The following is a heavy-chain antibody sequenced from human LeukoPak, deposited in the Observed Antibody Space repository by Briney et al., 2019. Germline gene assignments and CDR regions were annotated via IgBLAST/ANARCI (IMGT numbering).Heavy chain of an antibody. CDR3: VRDHLWAFDY. D-gene: IGHD3-3*02. CDR2: ISYDGSNK. V-gene: IGHV3-30-3*01. Sequence: GGSLRLSCAASGFTFSSYAMHWVRQAPGKGLEWVAVISYDGSNKYYADSVKGRFTISRDNAKNLLYLQMNSLRAEDTAVYFCVRDHLWAFDYWGQGTLVTVSS. CDR1: GFTFSSYA. J-gene: IGHJ4*02.